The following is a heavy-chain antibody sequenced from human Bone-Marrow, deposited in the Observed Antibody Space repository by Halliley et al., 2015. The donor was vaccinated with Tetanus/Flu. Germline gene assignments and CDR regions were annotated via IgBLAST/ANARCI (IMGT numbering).Heavy chain of an antibody. J-gene: IGHJ2*01. CDR3: ARGPGLQQGKGFMDL. V-gene: IGHV3-23*01. Sequence: SLRLSCAASGFTFSSYAITWVRQAPGKGLEWVSGISFGGDLTFYAESVKGRYTVSRDNSKNTVYLQMNSLRVEDTAVYYCARGPGLQQGKGFMDLWGRGTLVTVSS. CDR2: ISFGGDLT. D-gene: IGHD3-16*01. CDR1: GFTFSSYA.